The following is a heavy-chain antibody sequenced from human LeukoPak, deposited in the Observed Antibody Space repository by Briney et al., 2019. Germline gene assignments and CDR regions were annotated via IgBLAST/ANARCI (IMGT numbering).Heavy chain of an antibody. Sequence: SVKVSCKASGGTFSSYAISWVRQAPGQGLEWMGGIIPIFGTANYAQKFQGRVTITADESTSTAYMELSSPRSEDTAVYYCARVDSSGSHWVSLDPWGQGTLVTVSS. CDR2: IIPIFGTA. D-gene: IGHD1-26*01. CDR3: ARVDSSGSHWVSLDP. V-gene: IGHV1-69*13. J-gene: IGHJ5*02. CDR1: GGTFSSYA.